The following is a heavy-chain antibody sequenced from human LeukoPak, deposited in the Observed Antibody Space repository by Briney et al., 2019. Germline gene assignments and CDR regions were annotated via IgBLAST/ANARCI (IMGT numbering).Heavy chain of an antibody. D-gene: IGHD3-22*01. Sequence: ASVKVSCKASGYTFTGYYMHWVRQAPGQGLEWMGWINPNSGGTNYAQKFQGRVTMTRDTPISTAYMELSRLRSDDTAVYYCARISEVCYDSSGYYCTYFDYWGQGTLVTVSS. CDR1: GYTFTGYY. CDR2: INPNSGGT. CDR3: ARISEVCYDSSGYYCTYFDY. J-gene: IGHJ4*02. V-gene: IGHV1-2*02.